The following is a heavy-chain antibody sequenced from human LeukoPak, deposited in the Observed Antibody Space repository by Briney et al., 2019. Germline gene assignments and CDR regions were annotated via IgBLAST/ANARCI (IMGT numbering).Heavy chain of an antibody. Sequence: SVKVSCKASGFTFTSSAVQWVRQARGQRLEWIGWIVVGSGNTDYAQKFQERVTITRDMSTSTAYMELSSLRSEDTAVYYCAATADYYESSGYSYYFDYWGQGTLVTVSS. J-gene: IGHJ4*02. D-gene: IGHD3-22*01. CDR3: AATADYYESSGYSYYFDY. V-gene: IGHV1-58*01. CDR2: IVVGSGNT. CDR1: GFTFTSSA.